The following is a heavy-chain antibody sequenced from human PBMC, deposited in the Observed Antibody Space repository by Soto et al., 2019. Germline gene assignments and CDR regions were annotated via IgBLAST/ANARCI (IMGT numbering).Heavy chain of an antibody. D-gene: IGHD3-9*01. CDR1: GYTFTSYY. V-gene: IGHV1-46*01. J-gene: IGHJ4*02. Sequence: ASVKVSCKASGYTFTSYYMHWVRQAPGQGLEWMGIINPSGVGRSYAQKFQGRVTMTSDTSTSTVYMELSSPRSEDTAVYYCARDAPLQLRYFVYWGQGTLVTVSS. CDR3: ARDAPLQLRYFVY. CDR2: INPSGVGR.